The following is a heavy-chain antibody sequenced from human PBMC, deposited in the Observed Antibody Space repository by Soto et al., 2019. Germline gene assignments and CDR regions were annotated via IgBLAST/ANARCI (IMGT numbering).Heavy chain of an antibody. CDR3: AREFYYDSSGIGFDS. D-gene: IGHD3-22*01. Sequence: PSETLSLTCTVSGGSISHDYWSWIRQPPGKGLEWIGDFYSSGSPHHNPSLKNRVSISEDRSKNELSLKLSSVTAADTAIYYCAREFYYDSSGIGFDSWGQGTLVTVSS. V-gene: IGHV4-59*01. CDR1: GGSISHDY. J-gene: IGHJ4*02. CDR2: FYSSGSP.